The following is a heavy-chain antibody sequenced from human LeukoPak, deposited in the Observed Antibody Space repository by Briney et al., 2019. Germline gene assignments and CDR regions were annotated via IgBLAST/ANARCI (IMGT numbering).Heavy chain of an antibody. D-gene: IGHD2-2*01. J-gene: IGHJ3*02. CDR3: ARDLSLGYCSSTSCYPRGGAFDI. CDR2: ISYDGSNK. V-gene: IGHV3-30-3*01. CDR1: VFTFCSYA. Sequence: PGGSLRLSCAASVFTFCSYAMQWVRQAPGKGLEWVAVISYDGSNKYYADSVKGRFTISRDNSKNTLYLQMNSLRAEDTAVYYCARDLSLGYCSSTSCYPRGGAFDIWGQGTMVTVSS.